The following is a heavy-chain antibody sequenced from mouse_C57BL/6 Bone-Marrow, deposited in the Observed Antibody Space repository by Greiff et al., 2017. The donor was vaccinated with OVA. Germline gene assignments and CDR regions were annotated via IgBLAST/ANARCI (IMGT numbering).Heavy chain of an antibody. CDR3: AIPDYYGSTWLAY. D-gene: IGHD1-1*01. CDR2: IHPSDSDT. Sequence: QVQLQQPGAELVKPGASVKVSCKASGYTFTSYWMHWVKQRPGQGLEWIGRIHPSDSDTNSNQKFKGKATLTVDKSSSTAYMQLSSLTSEDSAVYYCAIPDYYGSTWLAYWGQGTLVTVSA. J-gene: IGHJ3*01. V-gene: IGHV1-74*01. CDR1: GYTFTSYW.